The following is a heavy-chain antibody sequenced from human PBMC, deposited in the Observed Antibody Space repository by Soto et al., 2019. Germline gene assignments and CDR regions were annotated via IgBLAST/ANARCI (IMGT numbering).Heavy chain of an antibody. J-gene: IGHJ6*02. CDR3: ARDGSGYRSRASPMDV. CDR1: GDTFSSYA. Sequence: SVKVSCKAAGDTFSSYAISWVRQAPGEGLEWMGGIIPIFGTANYAQKFQGRVTITADESTSTAYMELSSLRSEDTAVYYCARDGSGYRSRASPMDVWGQGTPVTVSS. CDR2: IIPIFGTA. V-gene: IGHV1-69*13. D-gene: IGHD3-22*01.